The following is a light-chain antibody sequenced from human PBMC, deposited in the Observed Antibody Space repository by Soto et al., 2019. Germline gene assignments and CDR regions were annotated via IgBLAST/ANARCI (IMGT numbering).Light chain of an antibody. CDR3: QHYSAFSVT. CDR2: GAS. V-gene: IGKV1-5*03. J-gene: IGKJ1*01. Sequence: DIQMTQYPSTLSASTGDRVTITCRASQSINNWLAWYQQKPGKAPKLLIYGASSLESGVPPRFSGDGSGTEFTLTISSLQPEDLATYYCQHYSAFSVTFAQGTKVDI. CDR1: QSINNW.